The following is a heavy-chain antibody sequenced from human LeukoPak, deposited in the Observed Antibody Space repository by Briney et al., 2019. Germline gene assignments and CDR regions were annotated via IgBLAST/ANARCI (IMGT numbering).Heavy chain of an antibody. D-gene: IGHD1-26*01. V-gene: IGHV1-46*01. CDR2: VNPSGDST. J-gene: IGHJ4*02. Sequence: ASVKVSCKPSGYTFTIYYMQWVRQAPGQGPEWMGTVNPSGDSTSYAQRFQGRVTLTRDTSTSTVYMELSSLGSEDTAVYYCARGRFGYTVSYYVYWGQGTLVTVSS. CDR1: GYTFTIYY. CDR3: ARGRFGYTVSYYVY.